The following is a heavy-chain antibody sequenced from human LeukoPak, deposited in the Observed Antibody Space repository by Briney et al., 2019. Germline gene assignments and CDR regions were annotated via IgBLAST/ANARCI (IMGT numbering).Heavy chain of an antibody. J-gene: IGHJ4*02. Sequence: PGRSLRLSCAASGFTFSSYDMHWVRQAPGKGLEWVAVISYDGSNKYYADSVKGRFTISRDNSKNTLYLQMNSLRAEDTAVYYCAKTMTGYVWGSPNYWGQGTLVTVSS. CDR2: ISYDGSNK. CDR1: GFTFSSYD. D-gene: IGHD3-16*01. CDR3: AKTMTGYVWGSPNY. V-gene: IGHV3-30*18.